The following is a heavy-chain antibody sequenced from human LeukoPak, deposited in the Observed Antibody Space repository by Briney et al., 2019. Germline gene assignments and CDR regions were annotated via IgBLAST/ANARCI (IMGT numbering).Heavy chain of an antibody. Sequence: GGSLRLSCAASGFTFSSSWMTWVRQAPGKGLEWVAIIKQDGSEKYYVDSVKGRFTISRDNAKNSLYLQMNSLRAEDTAVYYCAGNEWYFDYWGQGTLVTVSS. V-gene: IGHV3-7*01. CDR2: IKQDGSEK. CDR1: GFTFSSSW. CDR3: AGNEWYFDY. D-gene: IGHD3-3*01. J-gene: IGHJ4*02.